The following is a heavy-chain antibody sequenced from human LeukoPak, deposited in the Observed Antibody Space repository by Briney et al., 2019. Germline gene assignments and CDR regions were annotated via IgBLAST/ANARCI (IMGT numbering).Heavy chain of an antibody. CDR1: GGTFTSYA. J-gene: IGHJ5*02. CDR2: IIPIFGTA. CDR3: ARAIVSITVFGVVTGFDP. D-gene: IGHD3-3*01. V-gene: IGHV1-69*05. Sequence: SVKVSCKASGGTFTSYAISRVRHAPGQGLEWMGGIIPIFGTANYAQKFQGRVTITTDESTSTAYMELSSLRSEDTAVYYCARAIVSITVFGVVTGFDPWGQGTLVTVSS.